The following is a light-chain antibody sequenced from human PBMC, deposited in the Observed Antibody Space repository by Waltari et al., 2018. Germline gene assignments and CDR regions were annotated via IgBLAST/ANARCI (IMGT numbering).Light chain of an antibody. CDR3: SSYADSNSYV. V-gene: IGLV2-14*01. CDR1: RHAVGLYNP. Sequence: QSALTQPAYVSGSPGQSNTISCPGTRHAVGLYNPVCWYHNHPGNAPQLLISEVSHRPSGISSRFSGSKSGNTASLTISGLQAEDETDYYCSSYADSNSYVFGPGTMVTVL. CDR2: EVS. J-gene: IGLJ1*01.